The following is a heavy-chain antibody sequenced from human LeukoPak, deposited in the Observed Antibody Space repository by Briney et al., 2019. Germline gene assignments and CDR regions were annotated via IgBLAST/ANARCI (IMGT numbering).Heavy chain of an antibody. V-gene: IGHV1-2*02. CDR2: INPNSGGT. CDR1: GYTFTGYY. J-gene: IGHJ4*02. CDR3: ARDNLIAAAVTAGFDY. D-gene: IGHD6-13*01. Sequence: ASVKVSCKASGYTFTGYYMHWVRQAPGQGLEWMGWINPNSGGTNYAQKFQGRVTMTRDTSISTAYMELSRLRSDDTAVYYCARDNLIAAAVTAGFDYWGQGTLVTVSS.